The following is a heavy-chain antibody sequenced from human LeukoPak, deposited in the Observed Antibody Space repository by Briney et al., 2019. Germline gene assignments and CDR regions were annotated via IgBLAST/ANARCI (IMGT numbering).Heavy chain of an antibody. Sequence: ASVKVSCKASGYTFTSYDINWVRQATGQGLEWMGWMNPNSGNTGYAQKFQGRVTMTRNTSISTAYMELSSLRSEDTAVYYCARERLNYYGSAKGWFDPWGQGTLVTVSS. CDR1: GYTFTSYD. J-gene: IGHJ5*02. CDR2: MNPNSGNT. V-gene: IGHV1-8*01. CDR3: ARERLNYYGSAKGWFDP. D-gene: IGHD3-10*01.